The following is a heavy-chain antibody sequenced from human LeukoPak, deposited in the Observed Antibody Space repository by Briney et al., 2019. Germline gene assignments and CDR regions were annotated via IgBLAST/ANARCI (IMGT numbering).Heavy chain of an antibody. Sequence: SMRLSCVASGFTFSSYAVRWVRQAPGKGLEWVAVIWYDGSHKYYADSVKGRFTLSRDKPTSTLYLQMKSLRSEDTAVYYCARDALASASYFDYWGQGTLVTVSS. CDR1: GFTFSSYA. CDR2: IWYDGSHK. V-gene: IGHV3-33*01. J-gene: IGHJ4*02. D-gene: IGHD2-2*01. CDR3: ARDALASASYFDY.